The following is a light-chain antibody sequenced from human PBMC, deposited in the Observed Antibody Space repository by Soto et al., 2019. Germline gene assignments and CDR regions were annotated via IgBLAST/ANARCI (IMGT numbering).Light chain of an antibody. CDR1: NSDVGGYNY. V-gene: IGLV2-14*01. CDR2: DVT. Sequence: QSALTQPASVSGSPGQSITISCTGTNSDVGGYNYVSWYQQHPGKAPKLMIYDVTSRPSGVSNRFSGSKSGNTASLTISGLQAEDEADYYCSSYTTSSTLYVFGTGTKLPVL. CDR3: SSYTTSSTLYV. J-gene: IGLJ1*01.